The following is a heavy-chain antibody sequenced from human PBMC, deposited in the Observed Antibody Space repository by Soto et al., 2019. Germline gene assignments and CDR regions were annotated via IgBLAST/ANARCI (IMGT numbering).Heavy chain of an antibody. CDR1: GLTFSSRW. D-gene: IGHD6-13*01. CDR3: ATHDGPAAAGLVLDF. CDR2: IKQDENEK. Sequence: EVQLVESGGGLVQPGGSLRLSCAASGLTFSSRWMTWVRQAPGKGLEWVAKIKQDENEKDYINSVKGRFTISRDNAKNSLFLQMNSLRAEDSAVYYCATHDGPAAAGLVLDFWGQGTLVTVSS. V-gene: IGHV3-7*02. J-gene: IGHJ4*02.